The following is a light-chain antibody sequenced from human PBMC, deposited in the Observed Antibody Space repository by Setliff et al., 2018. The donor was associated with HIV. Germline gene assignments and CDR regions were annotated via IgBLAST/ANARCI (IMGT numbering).Light chain of an antibody. V-gene: IGLV2-23*02. Sequence: QSALSQPASASGSPGQSITISCTGTSGDVGNYDHVSWYQQCPGKAPKLIIYDVIQRPSGISNRFSGSKSGNTASLTISGLQAEDEGDYYCSSYGDTNTSFGTGTKVTVL. CDR1: SGDVGNYDH. CDR2: DVI. J-gene: IGLJ1*01. CDR3: SSYGDTNTS.